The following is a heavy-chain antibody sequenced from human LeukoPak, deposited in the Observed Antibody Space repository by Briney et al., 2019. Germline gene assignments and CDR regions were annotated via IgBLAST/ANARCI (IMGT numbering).Heavy chain of an antibody. D-gene: IGHD3-10*02. J-gene: IGHJ6*04. V-gene: IGHV3-48*03. CDR3: AELGITMIGGV. CDR1: GFTFCGYE. Sequence: QAGGTLGFSSPVSGFTFCGYEWNWVAKAQGKGRKWVSYISSSGSTIYYADSVKGRFTISRDNAKNSLYLQMNSLRAEDTAVYYCAELGITMIGGVWGKGTTVTISS. CDR2: ISSSGSTI.